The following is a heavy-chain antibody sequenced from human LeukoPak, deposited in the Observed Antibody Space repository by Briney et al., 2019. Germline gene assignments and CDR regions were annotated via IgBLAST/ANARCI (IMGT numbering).Heavy chain of an antibody. CDR3: ARATSYYYYGMDV. CDR1: GFTFSDYY. J-gene: IGHJ6*02. V-gene: IGHV3-11*01. D-gene: IGHD3-16*01. CDR2: ISSSGSTI. Sequence: PGGSLRLSCAASGFTFSDYYVSWIRQAPGKGLEWVSYISSSGSTIYYADSVKGRFTISRDNAKNSLYLQMNSLRAEDTAVYYCARATSYYYYGMDVWGQGTTVTVSS.